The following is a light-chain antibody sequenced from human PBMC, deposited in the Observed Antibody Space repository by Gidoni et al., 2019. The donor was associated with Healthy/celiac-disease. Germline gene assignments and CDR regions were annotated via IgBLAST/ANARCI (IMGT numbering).Light chain of an antibody. J-gene: IGLJ3*02. V-gene: IGLV2-14*01. CDR3: SSYTTSNTWV. CDR1: SSDFGCYNY. Sequence: QSALTQPASVSGSPGQSITIACTGTSSDFGCYNYVSWFQQHPGKAPKVMIYEVSNRPSGVPDRFSGCKSGNTASLTISGLQAEDEADYYCSSYTTSNTWVFGGGTKLTVL. CDR2: EVS.